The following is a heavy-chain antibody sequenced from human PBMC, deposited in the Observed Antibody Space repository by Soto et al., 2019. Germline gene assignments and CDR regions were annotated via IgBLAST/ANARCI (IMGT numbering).Heavy chain of an antibody. D-gene: IGHD2-21*02. Sequence: QVQLQESRPGLVKPSQTLSLTCTVSGGSISSGGYYWSWISQHSGKGLEWFGYIYYCGSPYYIPSLKSRVTTSVETSKHQFSLKLSSVTAADMAVYYCAREGGAYCGGDCYSFFAYWGQETLVTVSS. CDR3: AREGGAYCGGDCYSFFAY. V-gene: IGHV4-31*03. J-gene: IGHJ4*02. CDR1: GGSISSGGYY. CDR2: IYYCGSP.